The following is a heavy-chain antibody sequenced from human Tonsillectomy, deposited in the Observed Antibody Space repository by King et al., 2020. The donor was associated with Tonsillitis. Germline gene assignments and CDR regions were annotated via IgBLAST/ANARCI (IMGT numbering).Heavy chain of an antibody. CDR1: DFTFSSYS. J-gene: IGHJ3*02. Sequence: EVQLVESGGGLVKPGGSLRRSCAASDFTFSSYSMHWVRQAPGKGLEWVSSISSSSGDIFYANSVKRRFTISRDNPKNSLFLHMNDLRAGDTAVYYCARGGYYDLLTDAFDIWGQGTMVTVSS. V-gene: IGHV3-21*06. CDR2: ISSSSGDI. D-gene: IGHD3-9*01. CDR3: ARGGYYDLLTDAFDI.